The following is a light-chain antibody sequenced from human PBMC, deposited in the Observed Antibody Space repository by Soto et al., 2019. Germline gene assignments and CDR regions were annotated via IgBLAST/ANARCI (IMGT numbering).Light chain of an antibody. Sequence: QSVLTQPPSASGSPGQSVTFSCTGTSSDIGDYNYVSWYQQHPGKAPKLMIYEVTKRPSGVPDRFSGSKSGNTASLTVSGLQADDEADYYCSSYAGNNNEVLXTGTKGTVL. CDR3: SSYAGNNNEV. J-gene: IGLJ1*01. V-gene: IGLV2-8*01. CDR1: SSDIGDYNY. CDR2: EVT.